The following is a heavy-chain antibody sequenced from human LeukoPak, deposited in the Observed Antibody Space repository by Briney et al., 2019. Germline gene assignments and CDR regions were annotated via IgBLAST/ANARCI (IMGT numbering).Heavy chain of an antibody. CDR2: ISYDGSNK. J-gene: IGHJ4*02. Sequence: GGSLRLSCAASGFTFSSYAMHWVRQAPGKGLEWVAVISYDGSNKYYADPVKGRFTISRDNSKNTLYLQMNSLRAEDTAVYYCARERGYSYGNIDYWGQGTLVTVSS. CDR3: ARERGYSYGNIDY. CDR1: GFTFSSYA. D-gene: IGHD5-18*01. V-gene: IGHV3-30-3*01.